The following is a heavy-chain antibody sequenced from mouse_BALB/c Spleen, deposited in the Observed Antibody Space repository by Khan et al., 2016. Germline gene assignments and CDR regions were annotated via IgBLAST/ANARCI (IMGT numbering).Heavy chain of an antibody. Sequence: QVQLQQPGAELVKAGASVKMSCKASGYTFTSYWMHWVKQRLGQGLEWFAETNPTNGRTYYNEKFKSKATLTVDKSSSTAYMLLSGPTFEDSAVYCCARIKKILATYFDYWGQGPLSQCPQ. V-gene: IGHV1S81*02. CDR2: TNPTNGRT. CDR1: GYTFTSYW. J-gene: IGHJ2*01. D-gene: IGHD1-1*01. CDR3: ARIKKILATYFDY.